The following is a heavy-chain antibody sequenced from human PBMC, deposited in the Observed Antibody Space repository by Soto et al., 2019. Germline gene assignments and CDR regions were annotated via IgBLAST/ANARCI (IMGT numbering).Heavy chain of an antibody. CDR1: GGTFSSDA. CDR2: IIPIFGTA. J-gene: IGHJ4*02. CDR3: ARDSSSSRGRFDY. D-gene: IGHD6-6*01. V-gene: IGHV1-69*13. Sequence: GASVKGSCKASGGTFSSDASSWVRQAPGQGLEWMGGIIPIFGTANYAQKFQGRVTITADESTSTAYMELSSLRSEDTAVYYCARDSSSSRGRFDYWGQGTLVTVSS.